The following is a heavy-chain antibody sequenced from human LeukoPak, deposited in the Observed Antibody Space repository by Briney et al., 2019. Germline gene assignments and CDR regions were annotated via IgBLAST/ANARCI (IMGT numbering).Heavy chain of an antibody. CDR3: ARLYDSSSLNNWYDP. CDR1: GYSFTSYW. D-gene: IGHD3-22*01. Sequence: GESLKISCKGSGYSFTSYWIGWVRQIPGKGLEWLGIIYPGDSDTRYSPSFQGQVAISADKSISTAYLQWSILKASDTAMYYCARLYDSSSLNNWYDPWGQGTLVTVSS. J-gene: IGHJ5*02. CDR2: IYPGDSDT. V-gene: IGHV5-51*01.